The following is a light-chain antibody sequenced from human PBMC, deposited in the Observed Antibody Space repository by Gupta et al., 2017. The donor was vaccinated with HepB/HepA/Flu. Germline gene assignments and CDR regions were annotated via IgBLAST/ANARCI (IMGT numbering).Light chain of an antibody. V-gene: IGLV2-14*01. CDR3: SSYTSSNTLG. J-gene: IGLJ1*01. Sequence: QSALTQPASVSGSPGQSITISCTGTNSDVGRYKYVSWYQQFPGKVPKLIIYDVNNRPAGISNRFSGSKSGNTASLSISGLQAEDEADYYCSSYTSSNTLGFGTGTKVTVL. CDR1: NSDVGRYKY. CDR2: DVN.